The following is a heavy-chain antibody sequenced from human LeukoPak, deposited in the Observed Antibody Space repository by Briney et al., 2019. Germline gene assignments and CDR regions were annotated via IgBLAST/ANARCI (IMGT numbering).Heavy chain of an antibody. CDR1: GGSFSGYY. Sequence: PSETLSLTCAVYGGSFSGYYWSWIRQPPGKGLEWIGEINHSGSTNYNPSLKSRVTISVDTSKNQFSLKLSSVTAADTAVYCCARSDFWSHNWFDPWGQGTLVTVSS. CDR3: ARSDFWSHNWFDP. D-gene: IGHD3-3*01. J-gene: IGHJ5*02. V-gene: IGHV4-34*01. CDR2: INHSGST.